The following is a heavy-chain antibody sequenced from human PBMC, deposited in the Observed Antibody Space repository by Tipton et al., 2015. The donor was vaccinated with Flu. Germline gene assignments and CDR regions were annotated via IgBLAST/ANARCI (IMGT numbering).Heavy chain of an antibody. J-gene: IGHJ4*02. Sequence: TLSLTCTVSGYSISSGFYWGWLRQPPGKGLEWIGNIYHSGSTFYNPSLNSRVTISVDTSKNQFSLKLSTVTAADTAAYYCARGDGYNFDYWGQGTRVTVST. D-gene: IGHD5-24*01. V-gene: IGHV4-38-2*02. CDR1: GYSISSGFY. CDR3: ARGDGYNFDY. CDR2: IYHSGST.